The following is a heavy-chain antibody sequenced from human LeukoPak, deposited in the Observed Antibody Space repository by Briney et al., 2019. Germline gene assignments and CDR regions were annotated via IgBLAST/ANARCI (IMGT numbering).Heavy chain of an antibody. J-gene: IGHJ4*02. D-gene: IGHD3-16*02. V-gene: IGHV1-18*01. CDR1: GYTFTSFG. CDR3: ARGGPDYDYVWGTYRPLDY. Sequence: GASVKVSCKASGYTFTSFGVTWVRQAPGQGLEWMGWISAYNGDTRYAEKLQGRATLTAEASTGTAFMELRSLRSDDTAIYFCARGGPDYDYVWGTYRPLDYWGQGTLVTVSS. CDR2: ISAYNGDT.